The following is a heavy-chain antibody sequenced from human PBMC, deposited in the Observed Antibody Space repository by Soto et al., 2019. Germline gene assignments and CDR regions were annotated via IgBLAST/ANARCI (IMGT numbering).Heavy chain of an antibody. J-gene: IGHJ5*02. V-gene: IGHV1-3*01. CDR1: GYTFTSYA. Sequence: ASVKVSCKASGYTFTSYAMHWVRQAPGQRLEWMGWINAGNGNTKYSHKFQGRVTITRDTSASTAYMELSSLRSEDTAVYYCARADILTGYNWFDPSGQGTLVTVSS. CDR2: INAGNGNT. D-gene: IGHD3-9*01. CDR3: ARADILTGYNWFDP.